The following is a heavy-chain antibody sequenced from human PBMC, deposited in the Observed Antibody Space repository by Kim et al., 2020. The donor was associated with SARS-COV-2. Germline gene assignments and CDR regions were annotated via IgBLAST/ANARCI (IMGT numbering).Heavy chain of an antibody. CDR1: GFTFSSYE. V-gene: IGHV3-48*03. CDR2: ISSSGSTI. CDR3: AREERITMIVVVWGEAFDI. Sequence: GGSLRLSCAASGFTFSSYEMNWVRQAPGKGLEWVSYISSSGSTIYYADSVKGRFTISRDNAKNSLYLQMNSLRAEDTAVYYCAREERITMIVVVWGEAFDIWGLGTMVTVSS. J-gene: IGHJ3*02. D-gene: IGHD3-22*01.